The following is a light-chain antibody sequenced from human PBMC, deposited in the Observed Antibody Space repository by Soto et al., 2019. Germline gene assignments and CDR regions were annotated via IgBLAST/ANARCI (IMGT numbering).Light chain of an antibody. J-gene: IGKJ4*01. Sequence: EIVLTQSPGTLSLSPGERATLSCRASQSVSSSYLAWYQQKPGQAPRPLIYGASSRATGIPDRFSGRGSGTDFTLAISRLEPEDFAVYYCQQHGSSLTFGGGTQVEIK. CDR3: QQHGSSLT. CDR1: QSVSSSY. V-gene: IGKV3-20*01. CDR2: GAS.